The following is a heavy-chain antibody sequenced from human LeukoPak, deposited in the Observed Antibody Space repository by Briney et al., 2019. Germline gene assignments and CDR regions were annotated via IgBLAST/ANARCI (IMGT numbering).Heavy chain of an antibody. V-gene: IGHV3-23*01. CDR1: GFTFSSYA. J-gene: IGHJ3*02. CDR2: ITTSGGST. D-gene: IGHD3-10*01. Sequence: GGSLRLSCAASGFTFSSYAMSRVRQAPGEGLEWVSSITTSGGSTYYADSVKGRFTISRDNAKNTLYLQMNSLRAEDTAVYYCAKDHYVSGRYDAFDIWGQGTMVTVSS. CDR3: AKDHYVSGRYDAFDI.